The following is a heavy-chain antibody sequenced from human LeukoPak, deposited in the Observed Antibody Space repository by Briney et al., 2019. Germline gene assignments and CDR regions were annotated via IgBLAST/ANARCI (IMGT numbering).Heavy chain of an antibody. J-gene: IGHJ6*03. Sequence: GGSLRLSCAASGFIFSSYSMNWVRQAPGKGLEWVSSISSGSSYVYYADSVKGRFTISRDNAKNSLYLQMNSLSAEDAAVYYCAYTSGYDFSSYYYYYMDVWGKGTTVTVSS. CDR1: GFIFSSYS. CDR3: AYTSGYDFSSYYYYYMDV. D-gene: IGHD5-12*01. V-gene: IGHV3-21*01. CDR2: ISSGSSYV.